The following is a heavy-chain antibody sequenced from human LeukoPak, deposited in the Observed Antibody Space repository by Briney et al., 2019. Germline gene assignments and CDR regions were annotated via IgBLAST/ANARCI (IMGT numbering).Heavy chain of an antibody. J-gene: IGHJ6*02. D-gene: IGHD6-19*01. CDR1: GFTFSSYG. CDR2: ISYDGSNK. CDR3: AKDRGVVAGPGHYYGMDV. V-gene: IGHV3-30*18. Sequence: GGSLRLSCAASGFTFSSYGMHWVRQAPGKGLEWVAVISYDGSNKYYADSVKGRFTISRDNSRNTLYLQMNSLRAEDTAVYYCAKDRGVVAGPGHYYGMDVWGQGTTVTVSS.